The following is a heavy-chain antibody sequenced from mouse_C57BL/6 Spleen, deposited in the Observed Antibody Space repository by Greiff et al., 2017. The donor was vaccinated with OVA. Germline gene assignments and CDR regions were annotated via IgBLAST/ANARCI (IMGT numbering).Heavy chain of an antibody. Sequence: QVQLKESGPELVKPGASVKISCKASGYAFSSSWMNWVKQRPGKGLEWIGRIYPGDGDTNYNGKFKGKATLTADKSSSTAYMQLSSLTSEDSAVYFCARGLGYFDYWGQGTTLTVSS. D-gene: IGHD4-1*01. V-gene: IGHV1-82*01. J-gene: IGHJ2*01. CDR3: ARGLGYFDY. CDR2: IYPGDGDT. CDR1: GYAFSSSW.